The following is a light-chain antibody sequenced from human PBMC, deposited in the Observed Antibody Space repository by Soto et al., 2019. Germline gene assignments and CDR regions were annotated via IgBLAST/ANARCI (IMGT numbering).Light chain of an antibody. CDR2: DVT. V-gene: IGLV2-11*01. Sequence: QSALTQPRSVSGSPGQSVTISCTGTSADIGGYDFVSWYQQDPGKAPKLMIYDVTKRPSGVPDRFSGSKSGNTASLTISGLQAEDEADYYCCSFAGSHVAFGGGTKLTVL. CDR3: CSFAGSHVA. CDR1: SADIGGYDF. J-gene: IGLJ2*01.